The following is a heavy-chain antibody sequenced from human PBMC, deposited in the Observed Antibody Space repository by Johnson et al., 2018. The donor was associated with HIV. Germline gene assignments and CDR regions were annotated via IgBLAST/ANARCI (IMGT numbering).Heavy chain of an antibody. D-gene: IGHD1-26*01. J-gene: IGHJ3*02. CDR2: IRSKAYGETT. Sequence: EVQLVESGGGVVQPGRSLRLSCAASGFTFSSYAMSWFRQAPTKGLEWVSFIRSKAYGETTEYAASVKRRFPISRDDSKSITFLQMNFLRPEDTAVYYCARFMGSTWSDASDIWGQGTMVIVSS. CDR3: ARFMGSTWSDASDI. CDR1: GFTFSSYA. V-gene: IGHV3-49*03.